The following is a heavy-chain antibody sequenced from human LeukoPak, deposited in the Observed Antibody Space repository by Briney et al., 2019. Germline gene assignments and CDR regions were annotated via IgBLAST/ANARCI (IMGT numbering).Heavy chain of an antibody. J-gene: IGHJ4*02. Sequence: PGVSLRLSCAAYGFSFSDSYMAWVRQAPGKGLEWILNLSTRSSSKAYADSVKGRFVVSRDNGNNSLYLHMTSLGVADTAVYFCVREIGTYFDYWGQGALVTVSS. CDR1: GFSFSDSY. CDR3: VREIGTYFDY. V-gene: IGHV3-11*01. D-gene: IGHD1-26*01. CDR2: LSTRSSSK.